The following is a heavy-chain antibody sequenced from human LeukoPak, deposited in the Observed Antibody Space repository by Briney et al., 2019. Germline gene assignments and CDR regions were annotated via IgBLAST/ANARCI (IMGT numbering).Heavy chain of an antibody. Sequence: ASVKVSCTASGYTFTSYGISWVRQATGQGLEWVGWISAYNGNTIYAQKLQGGVTMTTDTSTSTAYMELRSLRSDDTAVYYCARGGLYYDFWSGYYWFDYWGQGTLVTVSS. D-gene: IGHD3-3*01. CDR1: GYTFTSYG. CDR2: ISAYNGNT. J-gene: IGHJ4*02. V-gene: IGHV1-18*01. CDR3: ARGGLYYDFWSGYYWFDY.